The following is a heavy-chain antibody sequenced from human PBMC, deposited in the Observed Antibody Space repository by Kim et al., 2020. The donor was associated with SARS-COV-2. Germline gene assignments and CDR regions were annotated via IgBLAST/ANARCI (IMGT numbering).Heavy chain of an antibody. Sequence: GGSLRLSCAASGFTFSSYGMHWVRQAPGKGLEWVAVISYDGSNKYYADSVKGRFTISRDNSKNTLYLQMNSLRADDTAVYYCAKEFLGMTTSGGPSWFDPWGQGTLVTVSS. D-gene: IGHD4-4*01. CDR3: AKEFLGMTTSGGPSWFDP. J-gene: IGHJ5*02. V-gene: IGHV3-30*18. CDR1: GFTFSSYG. CDR2: ISYDGSNK.